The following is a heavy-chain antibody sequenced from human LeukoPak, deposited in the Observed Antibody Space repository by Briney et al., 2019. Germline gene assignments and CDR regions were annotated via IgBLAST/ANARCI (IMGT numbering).Heavy chain of an antibody. V-gene: IGHV4-59*01. Sequence: PSETLSLTCTVSGASISSYSRSWIRQPPGKGLEWIGYIFYSGSTLYNPYLQSRVTISVATSKTQFTLKWTSVAAAATAVYSCASGPYPAAGTDHQFDYWGQGTLVTVSS. J-gene: IGHJ4*02. CDR2: IFYSGST. CDR3: ASGPYPAAGTDHQFDY. CDR1: GASISSYS. D-gene: IGHD6-13*01.